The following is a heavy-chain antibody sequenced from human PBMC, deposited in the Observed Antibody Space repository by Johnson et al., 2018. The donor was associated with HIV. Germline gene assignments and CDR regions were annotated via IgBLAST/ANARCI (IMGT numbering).Heavy chain of an antibody. J-gene: IGHJ3*02. CDR1: GFTVNSNY. CDR2: ICSGGTH. D-gene: IGHD1-26*01. V-gene: IGHV3-66*01. CDR3: ARVIFGMVAYVNAFDI. Sequence: VQLVESGGGLVQPGGSLRLSCAASGFTVNSNYMTWVRQAPGKGLEWVSVICSGGTHSCADSVKGSLSNSRYNSKNTLYLQMNSLSAEDTAVYYCARVIFGMVAYVNAFDIWGQGTMVTVSS.